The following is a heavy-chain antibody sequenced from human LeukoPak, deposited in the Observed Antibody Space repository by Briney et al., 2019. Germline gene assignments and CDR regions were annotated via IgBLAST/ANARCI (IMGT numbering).Heavy chain of an antibody. CDR1: GDSISSGDYY. Sequence: SETLSLTCTVSGDSISSGDYYWSWIRQPAGKGLEWIGRISSSGSTNYNPFLKSRVTISVDTSKNQFSLKLSSVTAADTAVYFCARGPYSYDSSGAFDIWGQGTMVTVSS. D-gene: IGHD3-22*01. J-gene: IGHJ3*02. CDR3: ARGPYSYDSSGAFDI. V-gene: IGHV4-61*02. CDR2: ISSSGST.